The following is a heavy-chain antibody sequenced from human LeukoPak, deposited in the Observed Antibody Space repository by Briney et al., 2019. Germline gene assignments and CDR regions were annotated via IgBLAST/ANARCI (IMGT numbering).Heavy chain of an antibody. Sequence: SVKVSCKASGYTFTSYGIFWVRQAPGQGLEWMGGIIPILGIANYAQKFQGRVTITADKSTSTAYMELSSLRSEDTAVYYCARTPDTAMVPFDYWGQGTLVTVSS. V-gene: IGHV1-69*10. CDR1: GYTFTSYG. CDR3: ARTPDTAMVPFDY. CDR2: IIPILGIA. D-gene: IGHD5-18*01. J-gene: IGHJ4*02.